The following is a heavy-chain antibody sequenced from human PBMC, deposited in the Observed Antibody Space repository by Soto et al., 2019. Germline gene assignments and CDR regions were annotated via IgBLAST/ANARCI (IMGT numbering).Heavy chain of an antibody. J-gene: IGHJ6*02. Sequence: PGGSLILSCAASGFTVSSNYMSWVRQAPGKGLEWVSVIYSGGSTYYADSVKGRFTISRDNSKNTLYLQMNSLRAEDTAVYYCAGSRIAVAAVYGMEMWSQGTTV. V-gene: IGHV3-53*01. CDR3: AGSRIAVAAVYGMEM. CDR2: IYSGGST. CDR1: GFTVSSNY. D-gene: IGHD6-19*01.